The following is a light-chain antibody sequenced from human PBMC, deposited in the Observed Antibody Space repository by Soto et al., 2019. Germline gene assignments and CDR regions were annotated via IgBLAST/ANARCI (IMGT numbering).Light chain of an antibody. CDR3: KPYNNWPLT. V-gene: IGKV3-15*01. CDR1: QSVSSRS. Sequence: EIVLTQSPGTLSLSPGERATLSCRASQSVSSRSLAWYQQKGGQAPRLLIYGAYTRATGVQTRFSGSRSGAEFTLTINSLQSEDFAVYYCKPYNNWPLTFGGGTKVDIK. CDR2: GAY. J-gene: IGKJ4*01.